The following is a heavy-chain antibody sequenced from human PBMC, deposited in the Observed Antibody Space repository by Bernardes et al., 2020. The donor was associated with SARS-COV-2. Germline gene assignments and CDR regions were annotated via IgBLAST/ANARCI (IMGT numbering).Heavy chain of an antibody. V-gene: IGHV4-31*03. J-gene: IGHJ4*02. D-gene: IGHD5-18*01. CDR3: ARTPMAHFDY. CDR1: GDSIRRGCHY. CDR2: IFYSGIT. Sequence: QSLSPTCTVSGDSIRRGCHYWSWIRQHPGKGLEWVGYIFYSGITYYNPSLKSRLTISMDTSKNHFSLKLTSVTAADTAIYFCARTPMAHFDYWGQGALVTVSS.